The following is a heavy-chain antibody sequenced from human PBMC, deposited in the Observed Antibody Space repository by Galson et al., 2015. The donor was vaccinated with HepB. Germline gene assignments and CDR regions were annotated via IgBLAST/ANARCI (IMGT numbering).Heavy chain of an antibody. CDR2: FSAYNGDT. CDR1: GYTFTSYG. CDR3: ARDLYDYGDNNYFDY. V-gene: IGHV1-18*04. Sequence: SCKASGYTFTSYGISWVRQAPGQGLEWMGWFSAYNGDTKYTQKLQGRVTMTADTSTSTAYMELRSLRSDDTAVYYCARDLYDYGDNNYFDYWGQGTLVTVSS. J-gene: IGHJ4*02. D-gene: IGHD4-17*01.